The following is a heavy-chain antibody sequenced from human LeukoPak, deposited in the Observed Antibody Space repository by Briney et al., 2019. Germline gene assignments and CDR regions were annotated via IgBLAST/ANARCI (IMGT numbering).Heavy chain of an antibody. Sequence: VASVKVSCKASGHTFTSYGISWVRQAPGQGLEWMGWISAYNGNTNYAQKLQGRVTMTTDTSTSTAYMELRSLRSDDTAVYYCARDHLPRYFDWLLNMWGQGTLVTVSS. J-gene: IGHJ4*02. CDR2: ISAYNGNT. V-gene: IGHV1-18*01. CDR1: GHTFTSYG. CDR3: ARDHLPRYFDWLLNM. D-gene: IGHD3-9*01.